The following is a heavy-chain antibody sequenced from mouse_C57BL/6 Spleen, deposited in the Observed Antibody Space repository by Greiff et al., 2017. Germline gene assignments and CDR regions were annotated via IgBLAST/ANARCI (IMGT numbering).Heavy chain of an antibody. CDR2: ISYDGSN. CDR3: ARDEVLDV. D-gene: IGHD2-14*01. J-gene: IGHJ1*03. V-gene: IGHV3-6*01. CDR1: GYSITSGYY. Sequence: EVKLVESGPGLVKPSQSLSLTCSVTGYSITSGYYWNWIRQFPGNKLEWMGYISYDGSNNYNPSLKNRISITRDTSKNQFFLKLNSVTTEDTATYYCARDEVLDVWGTGTTVTVSS.